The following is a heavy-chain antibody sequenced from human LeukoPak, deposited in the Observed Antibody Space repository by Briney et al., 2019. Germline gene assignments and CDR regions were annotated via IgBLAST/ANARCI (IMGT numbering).Heavy chain of an antibody. CDR2: IYNSGTS. CDR1: VGSISNSY. D-gene: IGHD3/OR15-3a*01. J-gene: IGHJ6*02. Sequence: SETLSLTCTVSVGSISNSYWSWIRHPPAEGLEWIGYIYNSGTSNYNPSLKSRVTISVDTSKNQFSLKLSSVTAADTAVYYCAGDRGWTNYYYGMDVWGQGTTVTVSS. CDR3: AGDRGWTNYYYGMDV. V-gene: IGHV4-59*01.